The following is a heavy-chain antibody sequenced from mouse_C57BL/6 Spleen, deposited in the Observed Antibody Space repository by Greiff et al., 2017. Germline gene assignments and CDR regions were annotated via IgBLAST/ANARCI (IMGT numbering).Heavy chain of an antibody. D-gene: IGHD4-1*01. CDR1: GYTFTSYW. V-gene: IGHV1-72*01. CDR3: GRGDWDGGFAY. CDR2: IDPSGGGT. J-gene: IGHJ3*01. Sequence: QVQLKQPGAELVKPGASVKLSCKASGYTFTSYWMHWGKQRPGRGLEWIGRIDPSGGGTKYNEKFKSKATLTVDKPSSTAYMQLSSLSSEDSAVYCCGRGDWDGGFAYWGQGTLVTVSA.